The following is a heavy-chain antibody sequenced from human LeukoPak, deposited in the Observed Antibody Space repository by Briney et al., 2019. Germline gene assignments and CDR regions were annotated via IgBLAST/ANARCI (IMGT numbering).Heavy chain of an antibody. V-gene: IGHV1-3*01. Sequence: ASVKVSCKGSGYTLSAYVLHWVRQAPGQSLEWMGWINGGNGKTKYSEKFQGRVTITRDAPARTSYMELSSLTFEDTAVYYCARGWWELGEILFWGQGTLVTVSS. CDR1: GYTLSAYV. CDR3: ARGWWELGEILF. D-gene: IGHD3-10*01. J-gene: IGHJ4*02. CDR2: INGGNGKT.